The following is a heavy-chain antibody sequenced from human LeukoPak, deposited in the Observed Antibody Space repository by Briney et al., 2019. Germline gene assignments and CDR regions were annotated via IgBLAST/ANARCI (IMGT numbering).Heavy chain of an antibody. CDR1: GFTLSFYA. J-gene: IGHJ4*02. V-gene: IGHV3-64*02. Sequence: GSLRLSCAASGFTLSFYALDWVRQAPGKGLEYVSGINSNGGSIYYADSVKGRFTISRDNSKNMLYLQMGSLRAEDMAVYYCAREVKYDSSGYPVYHFDSWGQGTLVTVSS. CDR3: AREVKYDSSGYPVYHFDS. CDR2: INSNGGSI. D-gene: IGHD3-22*01.